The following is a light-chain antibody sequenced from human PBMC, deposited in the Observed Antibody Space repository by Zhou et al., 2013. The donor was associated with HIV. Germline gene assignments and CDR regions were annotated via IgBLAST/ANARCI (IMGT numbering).Light chain of an antibody. CDR3: QQYGDLPIT. CDR2: DAF. V-gene: IGKV1-33*01. Sequence: DIQMTQSPSSVSASVGDRVTITCRASQGISSWLAWYQQKPGKAPQLLIFDAFNLHTGVSSRFRGGGSGTEFTLTINSLQPEDVAIYYCQQYGDLPITFGQGTRLEIK. CDR1: QGISSW. J-gene: IGKJ5*01.